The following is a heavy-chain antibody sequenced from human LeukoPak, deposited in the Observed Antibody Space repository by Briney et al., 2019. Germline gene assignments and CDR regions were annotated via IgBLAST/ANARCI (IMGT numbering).Heavy chain of an antibody. J-gene: IGHJ4*02. Sequence: QSGGSLRLSCAASGFSFSSYAMNWVRQAPGKGLEWVSIIFGNGDTTYYADSVKGRFTVSRDNSKDTLYLQMNDLRPDDTAIYYCAKRSTMVRGGPCFDYWGQGLLVTVSS. CDR2: IFGNGDTT. D-gene: IGHD3-10*01. CDR1: GFSFSSYA. V-gene: IGHV3-23*01. CDR3: AKRSTMVRGGPCFDY.